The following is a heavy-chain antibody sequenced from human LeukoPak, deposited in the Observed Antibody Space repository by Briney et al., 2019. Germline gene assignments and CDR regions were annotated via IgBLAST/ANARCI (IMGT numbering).Heavy chain of an antibody. D-gene: IGHD3-22*01. Sequence: SGGSLRLSCAASGFTFSSYAMSWVRQAPGKGLEWVSAISGSGGSTYYADSVKGRFTISRDNSKNTLYLQMNSLRAEDTAVYYRAKKVDSSGYYGDYWGQGTLVTVSS. CDR3: AKKVDSSGYYGDY. CDR1: GFTFSSYA. CDR2: ISGSGGST. J-gene: IGHJ4*02. V-gene: IGHV3-23*01.